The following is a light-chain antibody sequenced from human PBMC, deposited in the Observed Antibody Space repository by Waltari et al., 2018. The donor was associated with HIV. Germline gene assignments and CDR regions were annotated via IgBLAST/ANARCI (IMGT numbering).Light chain of an antibody. V-gene: IGLV2-14*03. CDR3: SSYTNSDTVV. J-gene: IGLJ2*01. Sequence: ISCTGTTSDVGGYNSVSWYQQHPAKAPKLVILDVSNRPSGVSNRFSGSKSGNTASLTISGLQAEDEAYYYCSSYTNSDTVVFGGGTKVTVL. CDR1: TSDVGGYNS. CDR2: DVS.